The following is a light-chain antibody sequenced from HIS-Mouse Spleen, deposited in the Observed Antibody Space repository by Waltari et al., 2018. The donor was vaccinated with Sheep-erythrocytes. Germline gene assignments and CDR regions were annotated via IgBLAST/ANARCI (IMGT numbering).Light chain of an antibody. CDR2: EGS. V-gene: IGLV2-23*01. J-gene: IGLJ3*02. CDR3: CSYAGSSTPWV. Sequence: QSALTQPASVSGSPGQSITISCTGTSSDVGSYNLVSWYQQHPGKAPKLMIYEGSQRPSGVSNRVSGDKSGNTASLTISGLQAEDEADYYCCSYAGSSTPWVFGGGTKLTVL. CDR1: SSDVGSYNL.